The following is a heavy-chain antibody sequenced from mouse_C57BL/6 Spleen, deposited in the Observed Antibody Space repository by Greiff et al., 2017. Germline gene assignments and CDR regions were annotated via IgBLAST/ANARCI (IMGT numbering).Heavy chain of an antibody. CDR2: IDPSDSET. J-gene: IGHJ4*01. D-gene: IGHD1-1*01. CDR3: ARWWGSGYAMGG. Sequence: QVQLQQPGAELVRPGSSVKLSCKASGYTFTSYWMHWVKQRPIQGLEWIGNIDPSDSETHYNQKFKDKATLTVDKSSSTAYMRLSSLTSEDSAVYYCARWWGSGYAMGGWGKGTSVTVAS. V-gene: IGHV1-52*01. CDR1: GYTFTSYW.